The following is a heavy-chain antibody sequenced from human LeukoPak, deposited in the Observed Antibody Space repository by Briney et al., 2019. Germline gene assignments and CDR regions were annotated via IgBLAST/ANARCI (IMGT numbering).Heavy chain of an antibody. J-gene: IGHJ4*02. CDR1: GGSISSGGFY. CDR2: IYYTGST. V-gene: IGHV4-31*03. D-gene: IGHD3-9*01. Sequence: SETLSLTCTVSGGSISSGGFYWSWIRQRPGKGLEWIGYIYYTGSTYYSPPLKSRLTISVDTSENQFSLKLSSVTAADTAVYFCARGPRDILTGYFDYWGQGSLVTVSS. CDR3: ARGPRDILTGYFDY.